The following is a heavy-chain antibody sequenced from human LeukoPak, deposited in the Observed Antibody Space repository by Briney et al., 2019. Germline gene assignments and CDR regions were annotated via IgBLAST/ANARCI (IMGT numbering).Heavy chain of an antibody. J-gene: IGHJ4*02. CDR1: GLTFSNYW. Sequence: GGSLRLSCAASGLTFSNYWMHWVRQAPGKGLVWVSRIDNAGSITTYADSVKGRFTISGDNAENTLYLQMNSLRVEDTAVYYCVRSAFHAGSGNYYDYWGQGTLVTVSS. CDR2: IDNAGSIT. V-gene: IGHV3-74*03. D-gene: IGHD3-22*01. CDR3: VRSAFHAGSGNYYDY.